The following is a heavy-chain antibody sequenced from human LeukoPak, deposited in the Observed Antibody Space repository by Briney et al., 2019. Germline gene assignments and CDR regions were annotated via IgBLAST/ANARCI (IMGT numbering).Heavy chain of an antibody. CDR3: ARMYSSSWPHYYYYMDV. CDR2: IKEDGTEK. Sequence: GGSLRLSCEVSGFTFSRHSMSWVRQAPGKGLEWVAKIKEDGTEKYYVDSVKGRFTISRDNAKNSVSLQMNSLRAEDTAVYYCARMYSSSWPHYYYYMDVWGKGTTVTVSS. V-gene: IGHV3-7*01. CDR1: GFTFSRHS. D-gene: IGHD6-13*01. J-gene: IGHJ6*03.